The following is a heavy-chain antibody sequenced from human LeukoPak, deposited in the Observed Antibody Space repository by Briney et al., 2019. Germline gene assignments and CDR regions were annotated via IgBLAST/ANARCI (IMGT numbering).Heavy chain of an antibody. D-gene: IGHD5-24*01. CDR2: INPNSGGT. CDR3: ARTLGGNNVDRATGFDL. Sequence: ASVKVSCKASGYTFTGYYMHWVRQAPGQGLEWMGWINPNSGGTNYAQKFQGRVTMTRDTSISTAYMELSRLRSDDTAVYYCARTLGGNNVDRATGFDLWGRGTLVTVSS. J-gene: IGHJ2*01. CDR1: GYTFTGYY. V-gene: IGHV1-2*02.